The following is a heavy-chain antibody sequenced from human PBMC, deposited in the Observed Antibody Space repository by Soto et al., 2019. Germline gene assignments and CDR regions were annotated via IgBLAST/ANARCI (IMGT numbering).Heavy chain of an antibody. CDR2: INHSGST. V-gene: IGHV4-34*01. Sequence: SETMRLPYAVYGGYLRGYYRSWIRRPTGKGLEWIGEINHSGSTNYNPSLKSRVTISVDTSKNQFSLKLSSVTAADTAVYYCARTAGRWQKNQAPFDYWGQGTLVTVSS. CDR3: ARTAGRWQKNQAPFDY. J-gene: IGHJ4*02. D-gene: IGHD1-26*01. CDR1: GGYLRGYY.